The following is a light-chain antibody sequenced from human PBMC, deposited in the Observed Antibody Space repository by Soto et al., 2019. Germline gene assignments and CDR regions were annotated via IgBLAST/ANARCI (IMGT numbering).Light chain of an antibody. V-gene: IGKV3-20*01. CDR1: QSLSSTY. J-gene: IGKJ1*01. Sequence: EIVLTQSPGTLSLSPGERATLSCRASQSLSSTYLAWYQQKPGQAPRLLIYGASNRATGIPDRFSGSGSGSDFTLTINRLEPEDFAVYYCQQYGSSPLTFVQGTKVEIK. CDR2: GAS. CDR3: QQYGSSPLT.